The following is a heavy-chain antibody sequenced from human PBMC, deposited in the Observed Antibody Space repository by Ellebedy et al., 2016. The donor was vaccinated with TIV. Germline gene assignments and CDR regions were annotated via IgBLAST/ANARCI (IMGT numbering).Heavy chain of an antibody. Sequence: PGGSLRLSCKGFGFTFTTHWIGRVRQKPGEGLELMGHIYPHDSDTKYSPSFEGQVIMSADKSISTVYLQWNSLKDSDSGIYYCFRNLNWFDPWGQGTPVIVSS. J-gene: IGHJ5*02. CDR3: FRNLNWFDP. V-gene: IGHV5-51*01. CDR1: GFTFTTHW. CDR2: IYPHDSDT.